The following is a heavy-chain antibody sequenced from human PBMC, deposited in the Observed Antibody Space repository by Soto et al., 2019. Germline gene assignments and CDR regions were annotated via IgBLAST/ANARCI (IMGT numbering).Heavy chain of an antibody. CDR3: ARKGYYGSGTYNYFDY. CDR2: IVVGSGDT. D-gene: IGHD3-10*01. V-gene: IGHV1-58*01. CDR1: GLTFTTSA. J-gene: IGHJ4*02. Sequence: VKVSCKTSGLTFTTSAVQWMRQARGQRLEWMGWIVVGSGDTNYAQNFQERVTITRDISTSTVFMELSSLTSEDTAVYYCARKGYYGSGTYNYFDYWGQGALVTVSS.